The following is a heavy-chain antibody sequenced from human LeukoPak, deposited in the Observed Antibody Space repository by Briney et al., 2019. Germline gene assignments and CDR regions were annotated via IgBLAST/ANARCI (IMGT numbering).Heavy chain of an antibody. CDR1: GFTFSSYA. V-gene: IGHV3-23*01. D-gene: IGHD6-13*01. CDR3: AKAYSSSWYYYYMDV. CDR2: ISGSGGST. J-gene: IGHJ6*03. Sequence: GGSLRLSCAASGFTFSSYAMSWVRQAPGKGLEWVSAISGSGGSTYYADSVKGRFTISRDNAKNTLYLQMNSLRAEDTAVYYCAKAYSSSWYYYYMDVWGKGTTVTVSS.